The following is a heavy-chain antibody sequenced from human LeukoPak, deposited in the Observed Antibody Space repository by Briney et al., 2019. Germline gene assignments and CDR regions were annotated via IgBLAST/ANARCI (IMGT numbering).Heavy chain of an antibody. D-gene: IGHD1-26*01. CDR1: GFTFSSYA. J-gene: IGHJ2*01. CDR3: AKDRTVGASYWYFDL. V-gene: IGHV3-30-3*01. CDR2: ISYDGSNK. Sequence: PGGSLRLSCAASGFTFSSYAMHWVRQAPGKGLEWVAVISYDGSNKYYADSVKRRFTISRDNSKNTLHLQMNSLRAEDTAIYYCAKDRTVGASYWYFDLWGRGTLVTVSS.